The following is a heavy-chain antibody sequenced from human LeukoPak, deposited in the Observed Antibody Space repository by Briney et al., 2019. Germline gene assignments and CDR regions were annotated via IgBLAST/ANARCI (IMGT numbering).Heavy chain of an antibody. Sequence: SETLSFTCTVSGGSISSYYWSWIRQPPGKGLEWIGYIYYSGSTNYNPSLKSRVTISVDTSKNQFSLKLSSVTAADTAVYYCARHHHKWFLASWGQGTLVTVSS. CDR1: GGSISSYY. CDR3: ARHHHKWFLAS. V-gene: IGHV4-59*08. CDR2: IYYSGST. D-gene: IGHD3-22*01. J-gene: IGHJ5*02.